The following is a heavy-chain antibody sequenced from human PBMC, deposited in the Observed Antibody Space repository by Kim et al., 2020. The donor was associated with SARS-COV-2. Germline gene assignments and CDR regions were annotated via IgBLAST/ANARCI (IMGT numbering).Heavy chain of an antibody. CDR2: IKSKTDGGTT. D-gene: IGHD3-9*01. J-gene: IGHJ6*02. V-gene: IGHV3-15*01. Sequence: GGSLRLSCAASGFTFSNAWMSWVRQAPGKGLEWVGRIKSKTDGGTTDYAAPVKGRFTISRDDSKNTLYLQMNSLKTEDTAVYYCTTLLRYFDWLAVKYYYYGWDVWGQGTTVTVSS. CDR1: GFTFSNAW. CDR3: TTLLRYFDWLAVKYYYYGWDV.